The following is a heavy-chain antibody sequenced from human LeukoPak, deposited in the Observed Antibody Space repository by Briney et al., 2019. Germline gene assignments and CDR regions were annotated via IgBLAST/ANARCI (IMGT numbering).Heavy chain of an antibody. CDR3: ARDRRLLYFGELFHDAFDI. CDR1: GFTFSDYY. V-gene: IGHV3-11*05. J-gene: IGHJ3*02. D-gene: IGHD3-10*01. CDR2: ISSSTSFA. Sequence: PGGSLRLSCTASGFTFSDYYMSWIRQAPGKGLEWVSYISSSTSFANYVDSVKGRFAISRDNAKNSLCLQMNSLRAEDTAVYYCARDRRLLYFGELFHDAFDIWGQGTMVTVSS.